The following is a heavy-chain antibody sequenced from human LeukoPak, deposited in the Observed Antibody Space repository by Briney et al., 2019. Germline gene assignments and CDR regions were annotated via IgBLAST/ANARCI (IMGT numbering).Heavy chain of an antibody. J-gene: IGHJ4*02. CDR1: GYTFTSYD. D-gene: IGHD4-17*01. V-gene: IGHV1-69*05. Sequence: SVKVSCKASGYTFTSYDINWVRQAPGQGLEWMGRIIPIFGTANYAQKFQGRVTITTDESTSTAYMELSSLRSEDTAVYYCATSRTSYGVGFDYWGQGTLVTVSS. CDR3: ATSRTSYGVGFDY. CDR2: IIPIFGTA.